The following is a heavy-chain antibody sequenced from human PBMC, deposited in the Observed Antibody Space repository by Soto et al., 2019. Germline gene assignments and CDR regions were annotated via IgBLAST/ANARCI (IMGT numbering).Heavy chain of an antibody. V-gene: IGHV1-18*04. CDR3: ARDEEEGSYYDSSGYSAPDY. D-gene: IGHD3-22*01. CDR1: GYTFTSYG. CDR2: ISAYNGNT. J-gene: IGHJ4*02. Sequence: ASVTVSCKASGYTFTSYGISWVRQAPGQGLEWMGWISAYNGNTNYAQKLQGRVTMTTDTSTSTAYMELRSLRSDDTAVYYCARDEEEGSYYDSSGYSAPDYWGQGTLVTVSS.